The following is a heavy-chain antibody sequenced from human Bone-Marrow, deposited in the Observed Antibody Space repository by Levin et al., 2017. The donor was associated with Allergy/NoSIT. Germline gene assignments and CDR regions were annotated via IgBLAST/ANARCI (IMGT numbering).Heavy chain of an antibody. D-gene: IGHD6-19*01. J-gene: IGHJ4*02. Sequence: SCAASGFTFSSYAMSWVRQAPGKGLEWVSAISGSGGSTYYADSVKGRFTISRDNSKNTLYLQMNSLRAEDTAVYYCAKDSPQWLAVIYWGQGTLVTVSS. V-gene: IGHV3-23*01. CDR3: AKDSPQWLAVIY. CDR2: ISGSGGST. CDR1: GFTFSSYA.